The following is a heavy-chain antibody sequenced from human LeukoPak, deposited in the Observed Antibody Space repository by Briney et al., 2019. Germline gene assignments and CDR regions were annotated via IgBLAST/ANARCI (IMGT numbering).Heavy chain of an antibody. CDR2: INHSGST. D-gene: IGHD4-11*01. V-gene: IGHV4-34*01. CDR3: ARDLDYI. Sequence: SGTLSLTCAVYGGSFSGYYWSWIRQPPGKGLEWIGEINHSGSTNYNPSLKSRVTISVDTSKNQFSLKLSSVTAADTAVYYCARDLDYIWGQGTLVTVSS. CDR1: GGSFSGYY. J-gene: IGHJ4*02.